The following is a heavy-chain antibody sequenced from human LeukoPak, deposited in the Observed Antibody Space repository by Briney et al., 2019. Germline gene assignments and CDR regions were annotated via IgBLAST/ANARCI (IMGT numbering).Heavy chain of an antibody. V-gene: IGHV3-53*01. CDR1: GFTVSSSY. CDR3: ARDRALPATGYYFDY. J-gene: IGHJ4*02. CDR2: IYSGGST. D-gene: IGHD2-2*01. Sequence: PGGSLRLSCAASGFTVSSSYMNWVRQAPGKGLEWVSSIYSGGSTYYAASVKGRFTISRDNSKNTLFLQMNSLRAEDTALYYCARDRALPATGYYFDYWGQGTRVTVSS.